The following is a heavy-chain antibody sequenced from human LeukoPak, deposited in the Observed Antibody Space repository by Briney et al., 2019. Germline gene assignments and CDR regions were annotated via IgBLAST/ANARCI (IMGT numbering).Heavy chain of an antibody. Sequence: ASVKVSCKASGYNFPSYGVSWVRQAPGQGLEWMGWISGYNGNTNYEQKYQGRVTLTTDTSTSTAYMELRSLRSDDTAVYYCASGREGYNPSDYWGQGTLVTVSP. CDR1: GYNFPSYG. CDR3: ASGREGYNPSDY. J-gene: IGHJ4*02. V-gene: IGHV1-18*01. CDR2: ISGYNGNT. D-gene: IGHD5-24*01.